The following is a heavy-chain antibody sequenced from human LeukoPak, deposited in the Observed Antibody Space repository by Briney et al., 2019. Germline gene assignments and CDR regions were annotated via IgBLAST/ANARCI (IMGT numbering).Heavy chain of an antibody. CDR3: AKSMENIVVVPAAMPGGAFDI. CDR2: ISGSGGST. CDR1: GFTFSSYA. V-gene: IGHV3-23*01. D-gene: IGHD2-2*01. Sequence: GGSLRLSCAASGFTFSSYAMSWVRQAPGKGLEWVPAISGSGGSTYYADSVKGRFTISRDNSKNTLYLQMNSLRAEDTAVYYCAKSMENIVVVPAAMPGGAFDIWGQGTMVTVSS. J-gene: IGHJ3*02.